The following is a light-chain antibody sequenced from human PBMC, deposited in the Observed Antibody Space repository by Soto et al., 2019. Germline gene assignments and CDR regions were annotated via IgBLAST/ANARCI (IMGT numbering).Light chain of an antibody. CDR3: QQYGSSPWT. CDR2: GAS. CDR1: QSVSRSY. J-gene: IGKJ1*01. Sequence: EIVLTQSPGTLSLSPGERGTLSCRASQSVSRSYLAWYQQKPGQAPRLLIYGASSRATGIPDRFSGSGSGTDFTLTISRLEPEDFAVYYCQQYGSSPWTFGQGTKVDIK. V-gene: IGKV3-20*01.